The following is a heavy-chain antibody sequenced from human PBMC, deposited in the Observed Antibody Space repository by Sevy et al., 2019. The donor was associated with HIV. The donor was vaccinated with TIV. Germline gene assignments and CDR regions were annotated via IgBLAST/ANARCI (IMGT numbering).Heavy chain of an antibody. CDR1: GFTFSSYS. J-gene: IGHJ4*02. D-gene: IGHD5-18*01. V-gene: IGHV3-21*01. CDR3: ARDAGVDTGRYYFDY. Sequence: GGSLRLSCAASGFTFSSYSMNWVRQAPGKGLEWVSSISSSSSYIYYADSVKGRFTISRDNAKNSLYLQMNSLRAEDTAVYYCARDAGVDTGRYYFDYWGQGTLVTVS. CDR2: ISSSSSYI.